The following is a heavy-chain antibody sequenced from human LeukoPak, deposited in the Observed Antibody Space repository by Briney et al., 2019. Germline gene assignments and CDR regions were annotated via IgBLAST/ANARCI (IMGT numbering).Heavy chain of an antibody. J-gene: IGHJ4*02. CDR3: ARYPGLEGTGSRGAFDY. V-gene: IGHV4-59*01. Sequence: SETLSLTCTVSGGSISSYYWSWIRQPPGKGLEWIGYIYYSGSTNYNPSLKSRVTISVDTSKNQFSLKLRSVTAADTAVYYCARYPGLEGTGSRGAFDYRGQGTLVTVSS. CDR2: IYYSGST. CDR1: GGSISSYY. D-gene: IGHD3-10*01.